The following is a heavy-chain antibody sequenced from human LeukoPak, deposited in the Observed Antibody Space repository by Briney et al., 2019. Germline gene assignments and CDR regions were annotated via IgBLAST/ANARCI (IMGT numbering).Heavy chain of an antibody. CDR1: GYTFTSYG. CDR2: ISAYNGNT. D-gene: IGHD6-13*01. J-gene: IGHJ4*02. V-gene: IGHV1-18*01. CDR3: ARALGQQLAPNLPYHY. Sequence: ASVKVSCKASGYTFTSYGISWVRQAPGQGLEWMGWISAYNGNTNYAQKLQGRVTMTTDTSTSTAYMELRSLRSDDTAVYYCARALGQQLAPNLPYHYWGQGTLVTVSS.